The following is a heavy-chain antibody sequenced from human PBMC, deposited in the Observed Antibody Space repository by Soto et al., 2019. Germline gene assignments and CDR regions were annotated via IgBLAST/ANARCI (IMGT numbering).Heavy chain of an antibody. CDR1: GGSISSYY. CDR3: ARDSLRYCSGGSCIHAFDI. Sequence: SETLSLTFTVSGGSISSYYWSWIRQPAGKGLEWIGRIYTSGSTNYNLSLKSRCTMSVDTSKNQFSLKLSSVTAADTAVYYCARDSLRYCSGGSCIHAFDIWGQGTMVTVSS. D-gene: IGHD2-15*01. V-gene: IGHV4-4*07. J-gene: IGHJ3*02. CDR2: IYTSGST.